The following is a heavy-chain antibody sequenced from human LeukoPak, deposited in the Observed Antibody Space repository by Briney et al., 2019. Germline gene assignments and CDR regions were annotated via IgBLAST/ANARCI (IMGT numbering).Heavy chain of an antibody. V-gene: IGHV3-21*01. Sequence: AGGSLRLSCAASGFTFSCYSMNWVRQAPGKGLEWVSSITSSSYMYYAGSVKGRFTISRDNAKNSLYLQMNSLRAEDTAVYYCARELGTSYYYYAMDVWGQGTTVTVSS. D-gene: IGHD7-27*01. CDR2: ITSSSYM. J-gene: IGHJ6*02. CDR3: ARELGTSYYYYAMDV. CDR1: GFTFSCYS.